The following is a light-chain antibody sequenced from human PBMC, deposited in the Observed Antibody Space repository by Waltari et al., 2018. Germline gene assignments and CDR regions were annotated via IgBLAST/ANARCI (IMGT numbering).Light chain of an antibody. V-gene: IGLV1-40*01. CDR3: QSYDTSLRVV. Sequence: QSVLTQPPSVSGAPGQRVTISCTGSGSNIGAGYAVTWYQQLPRAAPKLLIYGSTSRPLGVPDRFFGSTSGTSASLAITGLQAEDEADYYCQSYDTSLRVVFGGGTKLTVL. CDR2: GST. J-gene: IGLJ2*01. CDR1: GSNIGAGYA.